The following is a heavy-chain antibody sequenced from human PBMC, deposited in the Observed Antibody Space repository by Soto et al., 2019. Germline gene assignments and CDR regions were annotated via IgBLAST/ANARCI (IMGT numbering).Heavy chain of an antibody. J-gene: IGHJ4*02. CDR1: GGSISSYY. CDR2: IYYSGST. D-gene: IGHD3-22*01. CDR3: ARAEGYYYDSSGQFDY. V-gene: IGHV4-59*01. Sequence: PSETLSLTCTVSGGSISSYYWSWIRQPPGKGLEWIGYIYYSGSTNYNPSLKSRVTISVDTSKNQFSLKLSSVTAADTAVYCCARAEGYYYDSSGQFDYWGQGTLVTVSS.